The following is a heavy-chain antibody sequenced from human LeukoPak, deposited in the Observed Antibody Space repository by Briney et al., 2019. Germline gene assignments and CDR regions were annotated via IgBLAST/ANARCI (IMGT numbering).Heavy chain of an antibody. V-gene: IGHV4-39*07. D-gene: IGHD2-2*01. CDR2: IYYSGST. Sequence: SETLSLTCTVSGGSISSSSYYWGWIRQPPGKGLEWIGSIYYSGSTYYNPSLKSRVTISVDTSKNQFSLKLSSVTAADTAVYYCARGWVVPIDYWGQGTLVTVSS. J-gene: IGHJ4*02. CDR1: GGSISSSSYY. CDR3: ARGWVVPIDY.